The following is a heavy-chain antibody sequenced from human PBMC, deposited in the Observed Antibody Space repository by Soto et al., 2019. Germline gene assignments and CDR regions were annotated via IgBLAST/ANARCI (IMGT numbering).Heavy chain of an antibody. Sequence: EVQLLESGGGLVQPGGSLRLSCAASGLTFSIYAMTRVRQSPGKGLEWVSTISGSSGTTSYADSVRGRFTISRDNSKNSLYLQMNSLRAEDTAVYYCAKDAYGWYFDLWGRGTLVTVSS. CDR2: ISGSSGTT. J-gene: IGHJ2*01. CDR1: GLTFSIYA. D-gene: IGHD4-17*01. V-gene: IGHV3-23*01. CDR3: AKDAYGWYFDL.